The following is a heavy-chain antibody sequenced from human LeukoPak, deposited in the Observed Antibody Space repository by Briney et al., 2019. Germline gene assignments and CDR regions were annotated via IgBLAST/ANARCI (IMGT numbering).Heavy chain of an antibody. CDR3: ARLPPHSTNWFDP. D-gene: IGHD2-15*01. CDR1: GYSFTSXW. J-gene: IGHJ5*02. V-gene: IGHV5-10-1*01. CDR2: IDPSDSYT. Sequence: GESLKISCKGSGYSFTSXWISWVRQMPGKGLEWMGRIDPSDSYTNYSPSFQGHVTISADKSISTAYLQWSSLKASDTAMYYCARLPPHSTNWFDPWGQGTLVTVSS.